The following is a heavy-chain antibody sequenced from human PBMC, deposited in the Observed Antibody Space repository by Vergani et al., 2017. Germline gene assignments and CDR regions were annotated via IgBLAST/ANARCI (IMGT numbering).Heavy chain of an antibody. D-gene: IGHD3-3*01. V-gene: IGHV4-34*01. CDR2: INHSGST. Sequence: QVQLQQWGAGLLKPSETLSLTCAVYGGSFSGYYWSWIRQPPGKGLEWIGEINHSGSTNYNQSLKSRVTISVDTSKNQCSLKLSSVTAADTAVYYCARGREVRLEWLLCVGFGYWGQGTLVTVSS. J-gene: IGHJ4*02. CDR3: ARGREVRLEWLLCVGFGY. CDR1: GGSFSGYY.